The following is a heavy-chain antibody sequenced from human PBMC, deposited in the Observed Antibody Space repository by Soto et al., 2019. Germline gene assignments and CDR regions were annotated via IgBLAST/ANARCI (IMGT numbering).Heavy chain of an antibody. Sequence: VASVKVSCKASGYTFTSYAMHWVRQAPGQRLEWMGWINAGNGNTKYSQKFQGRVTITRDTSASTAYMELSSLRSEDTAVYYCARSGGSSWFDYWGQGTLVTVSS. CDR1: GYTFTSYA. CDR3: ARSGGSSWFDY. CDR2: INAGNGNT. J-gene: IGHJ4*02. V-gene: IGHV1-3*01. D-gene: IGHD6-13*01.